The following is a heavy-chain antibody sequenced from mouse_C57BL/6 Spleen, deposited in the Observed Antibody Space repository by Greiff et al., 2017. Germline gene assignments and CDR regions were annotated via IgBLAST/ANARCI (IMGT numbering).Heavy chain of an antibody. J-gene: IGHJ3*01. CDR3: TRSDGYYWFAY. D-gene: IGHD2-3*01. Sequence: QVHVKQSGAELVRPGASVTLSCKASGYTFTDYEMHWVKQTPVHGLEWIGAIDPETGGTAYNQKFKGKAILTADKSSSTAYMELRSLTSEDSAVYYCTRSDGYYWFAYWGQGTLVTVSA. V-gene: IGHV1-15*01. CDR2: IDPETGGT. CDR1: GYTFTDYE.